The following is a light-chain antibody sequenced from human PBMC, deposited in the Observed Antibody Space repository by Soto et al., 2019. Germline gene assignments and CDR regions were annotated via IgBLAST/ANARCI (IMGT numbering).Light chain of an antibody. V-gene: IGKV3D-15*01. CDR2: EAS. Sequence: IVMTQSPATLSVSPGERATLSCRASQTVSSSLAWYQQKPGQAPRLLIYEASNRATGTPSRFSGSGSGTEFSLTITSLQPDDSAMYYCQQYNGYSWTFGRGTKWIS. J-gene: IGKJ1*01. CDR1: QTVSSS. CDR3: QQYNGYSWT.